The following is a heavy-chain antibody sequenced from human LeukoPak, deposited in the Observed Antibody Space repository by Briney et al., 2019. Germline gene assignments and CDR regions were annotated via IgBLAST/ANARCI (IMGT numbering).Heavy chain of an antibody. Sequence: GASVKVSCKASGYTFTGYYMHWVRQAPGQGLEWMGWINPNSGGTNYAQKFQGRVTMTRDTSISTAYMELSRLRSDDTAVYYCARDLVAGTPIGTDVWGQGTPVTVSS. V-gene: IGHV1-2*02. CDR2: INPNSGGT. D-gene: IGHD6-19*01. J-gene: IGHJ6*02. CDR3: ARDLVAGTPIGTDV. CDR1: GYTFTGYY.